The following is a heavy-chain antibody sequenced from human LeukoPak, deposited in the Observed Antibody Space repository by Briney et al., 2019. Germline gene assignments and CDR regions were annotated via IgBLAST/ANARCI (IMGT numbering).Heavy chain of an antibody. Sequence: PGGSLRLSCAASGFTFGSYSMNWVRQAPGKGLEWVSSIGCSSYIYFADSEKGRFTISRDNAKNSLYMQMNSLRAEDTAVYYRAGGYSGSYAYYYYGMDVWGQGTTVTVAS. CDR1: GFTFGSYS. D-gene: IGHD1-26*01. J-gene: IGHJ6*02. CDR2: IGCSSYI. V-gene: IGHV3-21*01. CDR3: AGGYSGSYAYYYYGMDV.